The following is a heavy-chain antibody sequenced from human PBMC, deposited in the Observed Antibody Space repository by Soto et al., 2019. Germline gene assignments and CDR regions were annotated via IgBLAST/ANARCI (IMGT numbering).Heavy chain of an antibody. V-gene: IGHV3-30*18. CDR2: ISYDGSNK. CDR3: AKTEGSSSWSAYDY. D-gene: IGHD6-13*01. J-gene: IGHJ4*02. CDR1: GFTFSSYG. Sequence: GGSLRLSCAASGFTFSSYGMHWVRQAPGKGLEWVAVISYDGSNKYYADSVKGRFTISGDNSKNTLYLQMNSLRAEDTAVYYCAKTEGSSSWSAYDYWGQGTLVTVSS.